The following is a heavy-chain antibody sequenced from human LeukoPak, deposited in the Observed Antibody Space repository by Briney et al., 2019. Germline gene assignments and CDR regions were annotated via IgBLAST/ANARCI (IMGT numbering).Heavy chain of an antibody. CDR3: AKDPVGYCSGGSCHNNWFDP. Sequence: GRSLRLSCAASGFTFSSYGMHWVRQAPGKGLEWVAVISYDGSNKYYADSVKGRFTISRDNSKNTLYLQMNSLRAEDTAVYYCAKDPVGYCSGGSCHNNWFDPWGQGTLVTVSS. J-gene: IGHJ5*02. V-gene: IGHV3-30*18. D-gene: IGHD2-15*01. CDR1: GFTFSSYG. CDR2: ISYDGSNK.